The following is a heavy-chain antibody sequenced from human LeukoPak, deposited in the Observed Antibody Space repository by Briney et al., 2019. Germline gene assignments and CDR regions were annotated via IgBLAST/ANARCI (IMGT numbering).Heavy chain of an antibody. J-gene: IGHJ4*02. V-gene: IGHV3-23*01. CDR1: GFTFRSYG. CDR2: ISNSGDYT. D-gene: IGHD3-22*01. CDR3: ARGQEYYYDSSAYSKFDY. Sequence: PGGSLRLSCAASGFTFRSYGMNWVRQAPGRGLEWVSSISNSGDYTYYADSVKGRFTISRDNSKNTLYLQMNSLRAEDTALYYCARGQEYYYDSSAYSKFDYWGQGTLVTVSS.